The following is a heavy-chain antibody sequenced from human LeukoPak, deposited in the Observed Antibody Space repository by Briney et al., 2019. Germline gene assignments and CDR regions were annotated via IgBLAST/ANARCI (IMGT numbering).Heavy chain of an antibody. V-gene: IGHV1-24*01. CDR3: ATHAYSSGPFDY. Sequence: ASVKVSCKVSGYTLTELSMHWVRQAPGKGLEWMGGFDPEDGETIYAQKFQGRVTMTEDTSTDTAYMELSSLRSEDTAVYYCATHAYSSGPFDYWGQGTLVTVSS. CDR1: GYTLTELS. CDR2: FDPEDGET. D-gene: IGHD6-19*01. J-gene: IGHJ4*02.